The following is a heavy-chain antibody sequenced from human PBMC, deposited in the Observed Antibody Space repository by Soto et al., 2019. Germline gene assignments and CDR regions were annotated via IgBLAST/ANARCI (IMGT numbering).Heavy chain of an antibody. D-gene: IGHD3-10*01. Sequence: ASVKVSCKASGYTFTSYGISWVRQAPGQGLEWMGWISAYNGNTNYAQKLQGRVTMNTDTSTSTAYMELRSLRSDDTAVYYCARDRRTYYYGSGSYGLPGYWGQGTLVTVSS. CDR2: ISAYNGNT. CDR3: ARDRRTYYYGSGSYGLPGY. CDR1: GYTFTSYG. V-gene: IGHV1-18*04. J-gene: IGHJ4*02.